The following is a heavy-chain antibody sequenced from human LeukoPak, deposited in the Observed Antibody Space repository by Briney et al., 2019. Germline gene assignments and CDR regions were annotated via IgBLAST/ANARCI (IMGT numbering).Heavy chain of an antibody. Sequence: ASVKDSCKASGYTFTSYDINWVRQATGQGLEWMGWMNPNSGNTGYAQKFQGRVTITRNTSISTAYMELSSLRSEDTAVYYCARGGYDFWSGYPYYFDYWGQGTLVTVSS. CDR2: MNPNSGNT. CDR3: ARGGYDFWSGYPYYFDY. D-gene: IGHD3-3*01. CDR1: GYTFTSYD. V-gene: IGHV1-8*03. J-gene: IGHJ4*02.